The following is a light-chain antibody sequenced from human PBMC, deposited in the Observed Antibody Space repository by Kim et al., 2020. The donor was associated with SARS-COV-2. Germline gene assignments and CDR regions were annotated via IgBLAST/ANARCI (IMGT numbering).Light chain of an antibody. CDR1: QDISNY. Sequence: DIQMTQSPSSLSASVGDRVTITCQASQDISNYLNWYQQKPGKAPKLLIYDASNLETGVPSRFSGSGSGTDFTFTISSLQPEDIATYYCQQYDNLPPYTFRQGSMLEI. J-gene: IGKJ2*01. CDR3: QQYDNLPPYT. CDR2: DAS. V-gene: IGKV1-33*01.